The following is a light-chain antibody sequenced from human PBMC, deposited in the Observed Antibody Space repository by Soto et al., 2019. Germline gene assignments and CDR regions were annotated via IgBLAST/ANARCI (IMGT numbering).Light chain of an antibody. Sequence: QAVVTQPPSASGTPGQRVIISCSGSGSNIGSNTVIWYRQLPGTAPKLLIYHNNQRPSGVPDRFSGSKSGTSASLAISGLQSDDEADYSCAAWDDSLNGPVFGGGTKVTVL. CDR2: HNN. J-gene: IGLJ2*01. CDR3: AAWDDSLNGPV. CDR1: GSNIGSNT. V-gene: IGLV1-44*01.